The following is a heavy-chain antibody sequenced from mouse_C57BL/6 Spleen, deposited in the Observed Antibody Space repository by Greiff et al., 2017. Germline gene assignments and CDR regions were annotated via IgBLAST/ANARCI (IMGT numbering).Heavy chain of an antibody. CDR3: AKSKKSDLLCSDY. V-gene: IGHV2-5*01. CDR1: GFSLTSYG. D-gene: IGHD2-1*01. J-gene: IGHJ2*01. Sequence: VQLQQSGPGLVQPSQSLSITCTVSGFSLTSYGVHWVRQSPGKGLEWLGVIWRGGSTDYNAAFMSRLSITKDNSKSQVFFKMNSLQADDTAIYYCAKSKKSDLLCSDYWGQGTTLTVSS. CDR2: IWRGGST.